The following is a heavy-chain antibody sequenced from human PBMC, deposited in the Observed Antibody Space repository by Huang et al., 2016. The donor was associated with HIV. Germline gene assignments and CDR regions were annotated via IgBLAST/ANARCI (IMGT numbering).Heavy chain of an antibody. J-gene: IGHJ3*02. CDR3: SRGFGSGSGRDGAFDI. V-gene: IGHV4-34*01. D-gene: IGHD3-10*01. CDR1: GGSFSGYY. CDR2: VNHSGNN. Sequence: QVQLQQWGAGLLKPSETLSLTCAVYGGSFSGYYWSWIRRAPGKGLEWVGEVNHSGNNNSNPSLKARVTMSADTSKNQCSLNLNSVTAADTAVYYCSRGFGSGSGRDGAFDIWGQGTVVTVSS.